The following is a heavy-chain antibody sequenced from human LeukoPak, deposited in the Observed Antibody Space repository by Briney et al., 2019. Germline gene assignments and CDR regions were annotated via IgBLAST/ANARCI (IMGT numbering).Heavy chain of an antibody. Sequence: NPSETLSLTCTVSGGSISSYYWSWIRQPPGKGLEWIGYIYYSGSTNYNGSTNYNPSLKSRVTISVDTSKNQFSLKLSSVTAADTAVYYCARDLGEYRYFDLWGRGTLVTASS. CDR2: IYYSGSTNYNGST. CDR3: ARDLGEYRYFDL. J-gene: IGHJ2*01. V-gene: IGHV4-59*01. CDR1: GGSISSYY. D-gene: IGHD1-26*01.